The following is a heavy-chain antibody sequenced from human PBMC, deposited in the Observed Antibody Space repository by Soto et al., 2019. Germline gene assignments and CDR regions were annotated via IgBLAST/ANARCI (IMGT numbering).Heavy chain of an antibody. J-gene: IGHJ4*02. D-gene: IGHD2-2*01. CDR3: ARADPAASVGY. CDR2: ISYSGST. Sequence: PSETLSLTCTVSGGSMSSHYWTWLRQSPGKGLEWIGYISYSGSTYYNPSLKSRVSISADTSKNQFSLRMNSMIAADTAAYYCARADPAASVGYWGQGTLVTV. V-gene: IGHV4-59*11. CDR1: GGSMSSHY.